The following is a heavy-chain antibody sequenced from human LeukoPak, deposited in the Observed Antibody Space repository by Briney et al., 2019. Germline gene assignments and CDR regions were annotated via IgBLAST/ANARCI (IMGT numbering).Heavy chain of an antibody. V-gene: IGHV3-23*01. D-gene: IGHD3-16*01. CDR3: ARVQIWHDFDY. J-gene: IGHJ4*02. CDR2: ISGSGGS. CDR1: GFTFSSYA. Sequence: GGSLRLSCAASGFTFSSYAMSWVRQAPGKGLEWVSVISGSGGSIYADSVKGRFTISRDNAKNSLYLQMNSLRAEDTAVYYCARVQIWHDFDYWGQGTLVTVSS.